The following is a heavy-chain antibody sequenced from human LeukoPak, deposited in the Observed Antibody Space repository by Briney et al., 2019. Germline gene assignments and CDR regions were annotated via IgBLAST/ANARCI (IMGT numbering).Heavy chain of an antibody. CDR3: AKEPGSSSWGWVDY. Sequence: GGSLRLSCAASGFTFSSYAMSWVRQAPGKGLEWVSAISGSGGSTYYADSVEGRFTISRDNSKNTLYLQMNSLRAEDTAVYYCAKEPGSSSWGWVDYWGQGTLVTVSS. V-gene: IGHV3-23*01. J-gene: IGHJ4*02. CDR2: ISGSGGST. CDR1: GFTFSSYA. D-gene: IGHD6-13*01.